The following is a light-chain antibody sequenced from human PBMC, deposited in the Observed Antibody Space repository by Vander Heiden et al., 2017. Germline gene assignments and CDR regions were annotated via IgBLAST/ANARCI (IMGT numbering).Light chain of an antibody. CDR2: LEGSGSY. CDR1: SGHSSYI. J-gene: IGLJ3*02. V-gene: IGLV4-60*03. Sequence: QPVLTQSSSASASLGSSVKLTCTLSSGHSSYIIAWHQQQPGKAPRYLMKLEGSGSYNKGSGVPDRFSGSRSGADCYLTLSNLQSEDEADYYCETWDSNTRVFGGGTKLTVL. CDR3: ETWDSNTRV.